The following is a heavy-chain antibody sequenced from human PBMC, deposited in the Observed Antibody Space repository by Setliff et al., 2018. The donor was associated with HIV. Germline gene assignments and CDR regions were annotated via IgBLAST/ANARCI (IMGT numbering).Heavy chain of an antibody. D-gene: IGHD5-18*01. CDR2: TYYSGSI. CDR3: ARGGVQLWLPLFDY. V-gene: IGHV4-59*11. CDR1: GGSISSHY. J-gene: IGHJ4*02. Sequence: SLTCTVSGGSISSHYWSWIRQPPGKGLEWSGYTYYSGSINYNPSLKSRITISVDTSKNQFSLKLNSVTAADTAVYFCARGGVQLWLPLFDYWGQGTLVTVSS.